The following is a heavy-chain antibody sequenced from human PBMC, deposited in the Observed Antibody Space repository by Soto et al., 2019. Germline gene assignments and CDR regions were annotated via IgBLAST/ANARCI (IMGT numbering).Heavy chain of an antibody. CDR1: GYTFTSYY. J-gene: IGHJ4*02. V-gene: IGHV1-46*03. D-gene: IGHD2-15*01. CDR3: ARASGCSGGSCYSSPPFDY. Sequence: ASVKVSCKASGYTFTSYYMHWVRQAPGQGLEWMGIINSSGGSTSYAQKFQGRVTMTRDTSTSTVYMELSSLRSEDTAVYYCARASGCSGGSCYSSPPFDYWGQGTLVTLSS. CDR2: INSSGGST.